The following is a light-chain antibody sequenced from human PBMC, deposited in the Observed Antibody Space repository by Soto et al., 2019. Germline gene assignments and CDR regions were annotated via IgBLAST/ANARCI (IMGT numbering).Light chain of an antibody. CDR3: QQTYNPPLT. V-gene: IGKV1-39*01. J-gene: IGKJ4*01. Sequence: DIQMTQSPSSLSASVGDMVTVTCRASENIDIYLNWYQQRPGKAPRLLIYGASTLHTGVPSRFSGTGSGTTFTLTVTSLQPEDFVTYYCQQTYNPPLTFGGGTKVEIK. CDR1: ENIDIY. CDR2: GAS.